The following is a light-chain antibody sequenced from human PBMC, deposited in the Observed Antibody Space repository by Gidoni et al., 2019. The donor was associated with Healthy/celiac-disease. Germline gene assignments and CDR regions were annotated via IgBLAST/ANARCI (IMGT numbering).Light chain of an antibody. CDR1: QDISNY. Sequence: DIQMTQSPSSLSASVGDRVTITCQASQDISNYLNWYQQKPGKAPKLLIYDASNLETGVPSRFSGSGSGTDFTFTISSLLPEDIATYYCQQYDNLPMYTFXQXTKLEIK. CDR3: QQYDNLPMYT. V-gene: IGKV1-33*01. CDR2: DAS. J-gene: IGKJ2*01.